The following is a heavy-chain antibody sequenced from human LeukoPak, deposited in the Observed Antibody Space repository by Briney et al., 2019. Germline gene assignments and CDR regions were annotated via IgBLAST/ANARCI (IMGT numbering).Heavy chain of an antibody. D-gene: IGHD3-10*01. CDR3: AKVSEWGIASGEYFDY. Sequence: GGSLRLSCAASGFTFSSYAMSWVRQAPGKGLEWVSAISGSGGSTYYADSVKGRFTISRDNAKNSLYLQMNSLRAEDTALYYCAKVSEWGIASGEYFDYWGQGTLVTVSS. J-gene: IGHJ4*02. CDR2: ISGSGGST. V-gene: IGHV3-23*01. CDR1: GFTFSSYA.